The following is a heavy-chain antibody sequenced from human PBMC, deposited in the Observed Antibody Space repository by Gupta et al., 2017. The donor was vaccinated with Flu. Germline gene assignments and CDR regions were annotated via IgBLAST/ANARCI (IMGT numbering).Heavy chain of an antibody. V-gene: IGHV3-9*01. Sequence: EVQLVESGGGLVQPGRSLRLSCAASGFTFDDYAMHWVRQAPGKGLEWVSGISWNSGSIGYADSVKGRFTISRDNAKNSLYLQMNSLRAEDTALYYCAKDISYDPQNDPFDIWGQGTMVTVSS. J-gene: IGHJ3*02. D-gene: IGHD3-22*01. CDR2: ISWNSGSI. CDR1: GFTFDDYA. CDR3: AKDISYDPQNDPFDI.